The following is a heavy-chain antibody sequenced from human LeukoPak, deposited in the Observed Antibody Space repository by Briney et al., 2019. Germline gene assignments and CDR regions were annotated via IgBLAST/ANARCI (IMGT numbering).Heavy chain of an antibody. V-gene: IGHV1-46*03. Sequence: ASVKVSCKASGYTFANYYIHWVRQAPGQGLEWMGIIRPGGRVQYTQKFQDRVTMTWDTSTSTVYMDLSSLRSEDAAVYYCAREIPESYYFDYWGQGTLVTVSS. D-gene: IGHD1-14*01. J-gene: IGHJ4*02. CDR1: GYTFANYY. CDR2: IRPGGRV. CDR3: AREIPESYYFDY.